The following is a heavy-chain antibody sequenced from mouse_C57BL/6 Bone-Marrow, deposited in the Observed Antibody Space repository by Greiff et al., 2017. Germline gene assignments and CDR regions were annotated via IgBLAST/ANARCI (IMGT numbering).Heavy chain of an antibody. J-gene: IGHJ4*01. CDR2: IYWGDDK. CDR3: SRTGDYLYYFALDY. V-gene: IGHV8-12*01. D-gene: IGHD2-4*01. Sequence: VKLMESGPGILQPSQTLSLTCSFSGFSLSTSGMGVSWIRQPSGKGLEWLAHIYWGDDKRYNPSLKSRLTISKDTSRNQVFLKITSVDTADTATYYCSRTGDYLYYFALDYWGQGTSVTVSS. CDR1: GFSLSTSGMG.